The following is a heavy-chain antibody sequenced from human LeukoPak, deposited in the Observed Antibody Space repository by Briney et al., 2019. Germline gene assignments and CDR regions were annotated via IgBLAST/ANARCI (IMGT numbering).Heavy chain of an antibody. J-gene: IGHJ6*03. V-gene: IGHV1-18*01. CDR2: ISAYDGNT. CDR1: GYTFTSYG. D-gene: IGHD3-10*01. CDR3: ARVDGSGSYYYYYYYMDV. Sequence: ASVKVSCKASGYTFTSYGISWVRQAPGQGLEWMGWISAYDGNTNYAQKLQGRVTMTTDTSTSTAYMELRSLRSDDTAVYYCARVDGSGSYYYYYYYMDVWGKGTTVTVSS.